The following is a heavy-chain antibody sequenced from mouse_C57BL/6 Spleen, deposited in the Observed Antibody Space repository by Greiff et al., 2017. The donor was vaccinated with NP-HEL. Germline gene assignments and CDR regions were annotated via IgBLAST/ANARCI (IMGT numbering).Heavy chain of an antibody. V-gene: IGHV1-62-2*01. CDR1: GYTFTEYT. CDR3: ARHETTVVAEWYFDV. J-gene: IGHJ1*03. CDR2: FYPGSGSI. D-gene: IGHD1-1*01. Sequence: LVESGAELVKPGASVKLSCKASGYTFTEYTIHWVKQRSGQGLEWIGWFYPGSGSIKYNEKFKDKATLTADKSSSTVYMELSRLTSEDSAVYFCARHETTVVAEWYFDVWGTGTTVTVSS.